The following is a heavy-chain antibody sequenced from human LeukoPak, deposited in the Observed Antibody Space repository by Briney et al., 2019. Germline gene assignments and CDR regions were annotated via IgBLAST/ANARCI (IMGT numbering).Heavy chain of an antibody. CDR3: ARGDPYDFWSGYPI. D-gene: IGHD3-3*01. Sequence: PGGSLRLSCAASGFTFSSYSMNWVRQAPGKGLEWVSSISSSSSYIYYADSVKGRFTISRDNAKNSLYLQMNSLRAEDTAVYYCARGDPYDFWSGYPIRGQGTLVTVSS. J-gene: IGHJ4*02. V-gene: IGHV3-21*01. CDR2: ISSSSSYI. CDR1: GFTFSSYS.